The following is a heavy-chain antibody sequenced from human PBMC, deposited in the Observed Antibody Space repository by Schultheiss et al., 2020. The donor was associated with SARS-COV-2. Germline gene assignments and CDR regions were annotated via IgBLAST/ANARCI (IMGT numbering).Heavy chain of an antibody. CDR3: ARVTYYDILTGPDYYFDY. CDR2: IWYDGSNK. J-gene: IGHJ4*02. Sequence: GGSLRLSCAASGFTFSSYGMHWVRQAPGKGLEWVAVIWYDGSNKYYADSVKGRFTISRDNAKNSLYLQMNSLRAEDTALYYCARVTYYDILTGPDYYFDYWGQGTLVTVSS. D-gene: IGHD3-9*01. V-gene: IGHV3-33*03. CDR1: GFTFSSYG.